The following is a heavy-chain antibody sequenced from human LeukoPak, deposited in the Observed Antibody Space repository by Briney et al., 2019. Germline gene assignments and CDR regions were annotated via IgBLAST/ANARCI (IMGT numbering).Heavy chain of an antibody. J-gene: IGHJ6*03. CDR1: GFTFSSYT. Sequence: GGSLRLSCAASGFTFSSYTMNWVRQAPGKGLEWVSYISSSSSTIYYADSVKGRFTISRDNAKNYLYLKMNSMRAEDTAVYYCARDLSSKIFGRYNYYMDVWGKGTTVTVSS. D-gene: IGHD3/OR15-3a*01. CDR3: ARDLSSKIFGRYNYYMDV. CDR2: ISSSSSTI. V-gene: IGHV3-48*04.